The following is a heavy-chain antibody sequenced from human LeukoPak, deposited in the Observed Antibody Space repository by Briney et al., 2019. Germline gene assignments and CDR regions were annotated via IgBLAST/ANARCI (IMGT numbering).Heavy chain of an antibody. CDR1: GGTFSNYA. J-gene: IGHJ3*02. Sequence: SVKVSCKASGGTFSNYAVSWVQQAPGQGLEWMGGIIPIFATADYPQKFQGRVTITTDESRTTAYLELRNLRSEDTAVYYCATGEVTYYSRWGFEIWGEGTMVTVSS. CDR2: IIPIFATA. V-gene: IGHV1-69*05. D-gene: IGHD3-16*01. CDR3: ATGEVTYYSRWGFEI.